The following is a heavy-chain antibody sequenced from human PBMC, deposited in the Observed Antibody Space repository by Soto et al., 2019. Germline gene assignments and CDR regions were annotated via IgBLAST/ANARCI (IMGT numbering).Heavy chain of an antibody. V-gene: IGHV1-3*01. J-gene: IGHJ5*01. CDR2: INAGNGNT. D-gene: IGHD5-12*01. CDR1: GYTFTSYA. CDR3: ARRRWLTLYNWFDP. Sequence: ASVKVSCKASGYTFTSYAMHWVRQDPGQRLEWMGWINAGNGNTKYSQKFQGRVTITRDTSASTAYMELSSQSSEDTAVYYCARRRWLTLYNWFDPWGQGTLVTVSS.